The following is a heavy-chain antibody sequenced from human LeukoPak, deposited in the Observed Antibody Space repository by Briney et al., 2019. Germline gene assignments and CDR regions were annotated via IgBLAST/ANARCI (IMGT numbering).Heavy chain of an antibody. V-gene: IGHV1-58*02. CDR1: GFTFTSSA. J-gene: IGHJ6*02. CDR3: AAEVGILTGYYHYGMDV. CDR2: IVVGSDNT. D-gene: IGHD3-9*01. Sequence: GASVKVSCKASGFTFTSSAMQWVRQARGQRLEWIGWIVVGSDNTNYAQKFQERVTITRDMSTSTAYMELSSLRSEDTAVYYCAAEVGILTGYYHYGMDVWGQGTTVTVSS.